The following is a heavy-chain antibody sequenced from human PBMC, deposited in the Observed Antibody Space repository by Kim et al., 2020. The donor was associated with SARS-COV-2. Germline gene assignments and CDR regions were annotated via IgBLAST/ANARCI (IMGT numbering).Heavy chain of an antibody. Sequence: ASVKVSCKASGGTFSSYAISWVRQAPGQGLEWMGGIIPIFGTANYAQKFQGRVTITADESTSTAYMELSSLRSEDTAVYYCARDDEAYLGYCSSTSCYYGMDVWGQGTTVTVSS. CDR3: ARDDEAYLGYCSSTSCYYGMDV. D-gene: IGHD2-2*01. V-gene: IGHV1-69*13. CDR2: IIPIFGTA. J-gene: IGHJ6*02. CDR1: GGTFSSYA.